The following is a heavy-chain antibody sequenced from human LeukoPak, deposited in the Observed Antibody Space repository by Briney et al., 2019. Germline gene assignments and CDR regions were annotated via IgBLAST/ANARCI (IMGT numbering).Heavy chain of an antibody. CDR1: GGSISRYY. CDR2: VYTSGST. Sequence: PSETLSLTCTVSGGSISRYYWSWIRQPAGKGLECIGRVYTSGSTTYNPSLKSRVTMSIDTSKNQFSLKVSSVTAADTAVYYCARDSGTTGEVKFDPWGQGTLVTVSS. V-gene: IGHV4-4*07. CDR3: ARDSGTTGEVKFDP. J-gene: IGHJ5*02. D-gene: IGHD3-10*01.